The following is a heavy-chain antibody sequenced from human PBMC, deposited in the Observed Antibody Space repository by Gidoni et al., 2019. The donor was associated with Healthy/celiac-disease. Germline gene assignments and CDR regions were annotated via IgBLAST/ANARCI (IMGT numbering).Heavy chain of an antibody. CDR1: GFTFTSSS. D-gene: IGHD1-26*01. V-gene: IGHV1-58*01. Sequence: QMQLVQSGPEVKKPGTSVKVSCKASGFTFTSSSVQWVRQARGQRLEWIGWIVVGSGNTNYAQKFQERVTITRDMSTSTAYMELSSLRSEDTAVYYCAADPGGSYYPYNDYGMDVWGQGTTVTVSS. J-gene: IGHJ6*02. CDR3: AADPGGSYYPYNDYGMDV. CDR2: IVVGSGNT.